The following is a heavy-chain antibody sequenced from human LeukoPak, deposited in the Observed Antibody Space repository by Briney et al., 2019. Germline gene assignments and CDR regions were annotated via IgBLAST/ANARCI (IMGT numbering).Heavy chain of an antibody. CDR3: ARPSGTTPFKRFDY. CDR1: GGSISSGDYY. CDR2: INHSGST. D-gene: IGHD1-7*01. J-gene: IGHJ4*02. Sequence: SQTLSLTCTVSGGSISSGDYYWTWIRQPPGKGLEWIGEINHSGSTDYNPSLKSRVTISVDTSKNQFSLKVSSVTAADTAVYYCARPSGTTPFKRFDYWGQGALVTVSS. V-gene: IGHV4-30-4*08.